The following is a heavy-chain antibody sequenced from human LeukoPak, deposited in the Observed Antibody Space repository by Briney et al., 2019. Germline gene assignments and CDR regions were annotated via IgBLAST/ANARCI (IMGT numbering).Heavy chain of an antibody. D-gene: IGHD6-25*01. V-gene: IGHV3-23*01. CDR1: GFTFSSFS. J-gene: IGHJ4*02. Sequence: GGSLRLSCAASGFTFSSFSMTWVRQAPGKGLEWVSSIIVSGTTYYADSVKGRFTISRDSFRGTLFLQMDSLRVEDTVVYFCAKGSVGNADFASWGQGALVTVSS. CDR3: AKGSVGNADFAS. CDR2: IIVSGTT.